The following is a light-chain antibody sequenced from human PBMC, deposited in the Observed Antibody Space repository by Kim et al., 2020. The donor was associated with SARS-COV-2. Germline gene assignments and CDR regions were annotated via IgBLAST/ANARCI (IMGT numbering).Light chain of an antibody. CDR3: CSYAGSSTSVV. CDR2: EVS. V-gene: IGLV2-23*02. Sequence: SITISCARTSSNVGSNNLVSCNQHHPGKAPKLMIYEVSKRPSGVSNRFSGSKSGNTASLTISGLQAEDEADYYCCSYAGSSTSVVFGGGTQLTVL. CDR1: SSNVGSNNL. J-gene: IGLJ2*01.